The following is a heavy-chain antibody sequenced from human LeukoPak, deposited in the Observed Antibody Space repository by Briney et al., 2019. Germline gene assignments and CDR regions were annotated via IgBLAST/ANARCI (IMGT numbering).Heavy chain of an antibody. CDR2: ISSSSSYI. CDR1: GFTFSSYS. V-gene: IGHV3-21*01. D-gene: IGHD3-10*01. Sequence: GGSLRVSCAASGFTFSSYSMNWVRQAPGKGLECVSSISSSSSYIYYADSVKGRFTISRDNAKNSLYLQMNSLRAEDTAVYYCARLYYGSGIPTGYWGQGTLVTVSS. J-gene: IGHJ4*02. CDR3: ARLYYGSGIPTGY.